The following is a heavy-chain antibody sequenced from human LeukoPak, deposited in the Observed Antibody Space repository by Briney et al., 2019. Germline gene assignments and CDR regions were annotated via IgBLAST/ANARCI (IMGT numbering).Heavy chain of an antibody. CDR1: GFPFNAYW. CDR3: AKEGGSWFDY. J-gene: IGHJ5*01. D-gene: IGHD3-16*01. V-gene: IGHV3-30*18. CDR2: ISYDGSNK. Sequence: GGSLRLSCAASGFPFNAYWMTWVRQAPGKGLEWVAVISYDGSNKYYADSVKGRFTISRDNSKNTLYLQMNSLRAEDTAVYYCAKEGGSWFDYWGQGTLVTVSS.